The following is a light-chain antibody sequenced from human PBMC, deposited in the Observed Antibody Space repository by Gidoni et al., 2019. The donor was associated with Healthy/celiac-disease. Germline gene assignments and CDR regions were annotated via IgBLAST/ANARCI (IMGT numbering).Light chain of an antibody. CDR1: QSVSSY. Sequence: DIVLTQSPATLSLPPGERATLSCRASQSVSSYLAWYQQKPGQAPRLLIYDASNRATGIPARFSGSGSGTDFPLTISSLETEDFAVYYCQQRSNWPLFXPXTKVDIK. V-gene: IGKV3-11*01. CDR2: DAS. J-gene: IGKJ3*01. CDR3: QQRSNWPL.